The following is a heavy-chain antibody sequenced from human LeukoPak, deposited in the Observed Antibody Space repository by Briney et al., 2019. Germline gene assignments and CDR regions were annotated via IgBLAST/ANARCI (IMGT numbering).Heavy chain of an antibody. CDR3: ARIAASGSLNWFDP. CDR1: GYTFTDYF. Sequence: GASVKVSCKASGYTFTDYFIHWMRQAPGQGPEWMGWIYPKSGGTNSAQKFQGRVTLTRDTSISTTYMELTGLRSDDTAVYYCARIAASGSLNWFDPWGQGTLVTVSS. V-gene: IGHV1-2*02. CDR2: IYPKSGGT. D-gene: IGHD3-10*01. J-gene: IGHJ5*02.